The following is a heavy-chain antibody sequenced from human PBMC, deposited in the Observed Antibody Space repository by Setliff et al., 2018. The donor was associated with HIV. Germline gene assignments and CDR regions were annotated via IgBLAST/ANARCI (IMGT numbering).Heavy chain of an antibody. CDR1: GGTFSSYS. V-gene: IGHV1-69*13. D-gene: IGHD2-15*01. CDR2: IIPIFNTA. J-gene: IGHJ6*02. CDR3: ARGSGGYCSGGSCYFGFGLAL. Sequence: ASVKVSCKASGGTFSSYSIIWVRQAPGQGLEWMGGIIPIFNTANYAQKFQGRVTITADESTSTAYMELSSLGSEDTAVYYCARGSGGYCSGGSCYFGFGLALWGQGTTVTVSS.